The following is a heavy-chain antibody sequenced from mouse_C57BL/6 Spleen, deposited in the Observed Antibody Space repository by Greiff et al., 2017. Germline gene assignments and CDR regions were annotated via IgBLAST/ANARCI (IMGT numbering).Heavy chain of an antibody. D-gene: IGHD1-1*01. Sequence: QVQLKESGAELVRPGASVTLSCKASGYTFTDYEMHWVKQTPVHGLEWIGAIDPETGGTAYNQKFKGKAILTADKSSSTAYMELRSLTSEDSAVYYCTRSPYYLDAMDYWGQGTSVTVSS. CDR2: IDPETGGT. CDR3: TRSPYYLDAMDY. CDR1: GYTFTDYE. V-gene: IGHV1-15*01. J-gene: IGHJ4*01.